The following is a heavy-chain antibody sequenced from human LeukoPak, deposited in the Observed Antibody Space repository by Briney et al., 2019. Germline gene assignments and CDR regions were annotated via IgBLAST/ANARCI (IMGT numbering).Heavy chain of an antibody. CDR1: GYTFTGYY. CDR3: ARGSGSCLGVITPCYYYYMDV. V-gene: IGHV1-2*02. Sequence: GASVKVSCKASGYTFTGYYMHWVRQAPGQGLEWMGWINPNSGGTNYAQKFQGRVTMTRDTSISTAYMELSRLRSDDTAVYYCARGSGSCLGVITPCYYYYMDVWGKGTTVTVSS. CDR2: INPNSGGT. J-gene: IGHJ6*03. D-gene: IGHD2-21*01.